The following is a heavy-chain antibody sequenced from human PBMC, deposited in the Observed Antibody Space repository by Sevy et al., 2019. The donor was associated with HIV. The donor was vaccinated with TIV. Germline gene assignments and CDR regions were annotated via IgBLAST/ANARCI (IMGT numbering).Heavy chain of an antibody. V-gene: IGHV3-23*01. CDR2: IRGSNNVT. J-gene: IGHJ4*02. Sequence: GGSLRLSCTASGFTFNNYAMTWVRQAPGKGLEWVSSIRGSNNVTIYAQSVRGRFTLSRDISKNTLYLQMKSLRVEDTAVYYCARHTGEPYYFEIWGQGTLVTV. CDR3: ARHTGEPYYFEI. CDR1: GFTFNNYA. D-gene: IGHD3-9*01.